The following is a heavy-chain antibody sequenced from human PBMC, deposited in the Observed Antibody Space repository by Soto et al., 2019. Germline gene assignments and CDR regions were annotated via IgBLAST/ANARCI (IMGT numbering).Heavy chain of an antibody. CDR2: INPSDGNR. D-gene: IGHD3-10*01. CDR1: GYSFSFYG. CDR3: ARDKLPLIWFGEAFDI. Sequence: ASVKVSCKASGYSFSFYGINWVRQAPGQGLEWMGWINPSDGNRNFAQKFEDRVTMTTATSTNTVFLELRSLKSDDTAIYYCARDKLPLIWFGEAFDIWGQGTMVTVSS. V-gene: IGHV1-18*01. J-gene: IGHJ3*02.